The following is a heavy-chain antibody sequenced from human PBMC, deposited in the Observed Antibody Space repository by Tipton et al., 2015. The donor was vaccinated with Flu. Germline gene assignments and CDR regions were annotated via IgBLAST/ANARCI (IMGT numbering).Heavy chain of an antibody. D-gene: IGHD6-13*01. CDR2: ISGSGRST. Sequence: GSLRLSCVASGFTFSSYAMTWVRQAPGKGLEWVSAISGSGRSTYDADSVKGRFTISRDNSKNTLYLQMNSLRVEDTAVYYCAKERGLASAGTGEPFEYWGQGTLVTVSS. CDR3: AKERGLASAGTGEPFEY. J-gene: IGHJ4*02. CDR1: GFTFSSYA. V-gene: IGHV3-23*01.